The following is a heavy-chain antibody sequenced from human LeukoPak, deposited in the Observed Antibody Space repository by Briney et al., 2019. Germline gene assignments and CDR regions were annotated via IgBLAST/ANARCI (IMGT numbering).Heavy chain of an antibody. Sequence: PGGSLRLSCAASGFTFSSYGMHWVRQAPGKGLEWVAVIWYDGSNKYYADSVKGRFTISRDNSKNTLYLQMNSLRAEDTAVYYCAREIRMAAAGTHSPAFDYWGQGTLVTASS. D-gene: IGHD6-13*01. CDR3: AREIRMAAAGTHSPAFDY. CDR1: GFTFSSYG. V-gene: IGHV3-33*01. J-gene: IGHJ4*02. CDR2: IWYDGSNK.